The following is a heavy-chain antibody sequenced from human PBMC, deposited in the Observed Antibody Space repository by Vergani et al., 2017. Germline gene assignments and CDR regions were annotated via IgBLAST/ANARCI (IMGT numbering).Heavy chain of an antibody. CDR2: IDPSDSYT. CDR3: ATGVNYDFWSGYLNDY. CDR1: GYSFTSYW. J-gene: IGHJ4*02. Sequence: EVQLVPSGAEVKKPGESLRISCKGSGYSFTSYWISWVRQMPGKGLEWMGRIDPSDSYTNYSPSFQGHVTISADKSISTAYLQWSSLKASDTAMYYCATGVNYDFWSGYLNDYWGQGTLVTVSS. D-gene: IGHD3-3*01. V-gene: IGHV5-10-1*03.